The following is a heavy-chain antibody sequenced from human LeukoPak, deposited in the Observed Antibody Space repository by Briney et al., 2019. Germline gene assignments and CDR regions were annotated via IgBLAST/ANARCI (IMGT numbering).Heavy chain of an antibody. Sequence: GGSLRLSCSASGFTFSTFPMHWVRQAPGKGLEYFSAISRNGDTTYYADSVKGRFTISRDSSKNTLYLQMSSLRPEDTAVYYCVKALTDDAFDIWGQGTMVTVSS. V-gene: IGHV3-64D*06. CDR3: VKALTDDAFDI. J-gene: IGHJ3*02. CDR2: ISRNGDTT. CDR1: GFTFSTFP.